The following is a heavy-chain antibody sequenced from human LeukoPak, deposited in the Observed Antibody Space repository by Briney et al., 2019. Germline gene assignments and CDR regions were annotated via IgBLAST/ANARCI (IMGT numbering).Heavy chain of an antibody. J-gene: IGHJ4*02. CDR2: TYYRSKWYN. D-gene: IGHD4-23*01. Sequence: TXSLTCAISGDSVSSSSAAWNWIRQSPSRGLEWLGRTYYRSKWYNDYAVSVRSRITVNPDTSKNQFSLQLNSVTPEDTAVYYCAREDYGGKSGTYFDYWGQGTLVTVSS. V-gene: IGHV6-1*01. CDR3: AREDYGGKSGTYFDY. CDR1: GDSVSSSSAA.